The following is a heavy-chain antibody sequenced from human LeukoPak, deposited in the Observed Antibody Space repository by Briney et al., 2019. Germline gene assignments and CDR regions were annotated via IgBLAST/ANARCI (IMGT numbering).Heavy chain of an antibody. D-gene: IGHD2-15*01. J-gene: IGHJ5*02. CDR3: ARDKTPGRTVAATVGWFDP. Sequence: ASVKVSCKASGYTFTSYYMHWVRQAPGQGLEWMGIINPSGGSTSYAQKFQGRVTMTRDTSTSTVYMELSSLRSEDTAVYYCARDKTPGRTVAATVGWFDPWGQGTLVTVSS. CDR1: GYTFTSYY. CDR2: INPSGGST. V-gene: IGHV1-46*01.